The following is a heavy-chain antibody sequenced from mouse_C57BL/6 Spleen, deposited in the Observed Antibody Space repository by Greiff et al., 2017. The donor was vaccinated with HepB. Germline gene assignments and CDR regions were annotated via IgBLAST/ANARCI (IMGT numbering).Heavy chain of an antibody. V-gene: IGHV5-17*01. CDR3: ARDYGSSYHWYFDV. D-gene: IGHD1-1*01. J-gene: IGHJ1*03. Sequence: EVKLVESGGGLVKPGGSLKLSCAASGFTFSDYGMHWVRQAPEKGLEWVAYISSGSSTIYYADTVKGRFTISRDNAKNTLFLQMTSLRSEDTAMYYCARDYGSSYHWYFDVWGTGTTVTVSS. CDR1: GFTFSDYG. CDR2: ISSGSSTI.